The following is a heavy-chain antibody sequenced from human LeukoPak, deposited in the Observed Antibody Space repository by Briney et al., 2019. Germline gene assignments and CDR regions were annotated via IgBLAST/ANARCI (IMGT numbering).Heavy chain of an antibody. Sequence: GGSLRLSCAASGFTFSSYGMHWVRQAPGKGLEWVAVISYDGSNKYYADSVKGRFTISRDNSKNTLYLQMNSLRAEDTAVYYCAKLAGGSGSLWVHYYYYYMDVWGKGTTVTISS. V-gene: IGHV3-30*18. CDR1: GFTFSSYG. CDR3: AKLAGGSGSLWVHYYYYYMDV. J-gene: IGHJ6*03. CDR2: ISYDGSNK. D-gene: IGHD3-10*01.